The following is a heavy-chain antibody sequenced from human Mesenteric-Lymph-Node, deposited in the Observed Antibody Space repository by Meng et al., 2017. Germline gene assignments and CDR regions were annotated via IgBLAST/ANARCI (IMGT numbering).Heavy chain of an antibody. Sequence: GASLKISCAASGFTFSSYAMSWVRQAPGKGLEWVSAISGSGGSTYYADSVKGRFTISRDNSKNTLYLQMNSLRAEDTAVYYCAKDTSDYDWDYFDYWGQGTLVTVSS. CDR2: ISGSGGST. D-gene: IGHD5-12*01. CDR1: GFTFSSYA. CDR3: AKDTSDYDWDYFDY. J-gene: IGHJ4*02. V-gene: IGHV3-23*01.